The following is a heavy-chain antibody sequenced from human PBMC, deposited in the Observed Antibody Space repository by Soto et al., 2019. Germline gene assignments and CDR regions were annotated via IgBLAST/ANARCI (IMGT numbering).Heavy chain of an antibody. Sequence: ASVKVSCKASGGTFSSYAISWVRQAPGQGLEWMGGIIPIFGTANYAQKFQGRVTITADESTSTAYMELSSLRSEDTAVYYCARDTKGLVTIFGVVITQDYGMDVWG. D-gene: IGHD3-3*01. CDR3: ARDTKGLVTIFGVVITQDYGMDV. CDR2: IIPIFGTA. V-gene: IGHV1-69*13. J-gene: IGHJ6*02. CDR1: GGTFSSYA.